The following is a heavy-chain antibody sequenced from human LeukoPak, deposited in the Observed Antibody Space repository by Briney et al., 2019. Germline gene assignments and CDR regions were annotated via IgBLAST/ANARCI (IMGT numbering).Heavy chain of an antibody. CDR1: GYTFTNYW. Sequence: GESLKISCKGSGYTFTNYWIAWVRQMPGKGLEWMGIIYPRDSDTRYSPSFQGQVTISADKSISTAYLQWSSLKASDTAMYYCARHAPGYFDYWGQGTLVTVSS. V-gene: IGHV5-51*01. J-gene: IGHJ4*02. D-gene: IGHD1-14*01. CDR2: IYPRDSDT. CDR3: ARHAPGYFDY.